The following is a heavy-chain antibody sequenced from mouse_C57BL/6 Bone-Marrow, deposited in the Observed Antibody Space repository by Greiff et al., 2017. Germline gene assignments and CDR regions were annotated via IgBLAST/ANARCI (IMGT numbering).Heavy chain of an antibody. D-gene: IGHD2-3*01. CDR2: IHPNSGST. V-gene: IGHV1-64*01. J-gene: IGHJ2*01. CDR1: GYTFTSYW. Sequence: QVQLQQPGAELVKPGASVKLSCKASGYTFTSYWMHWVKQRPGQGLEWIGMIHPNSGSTNYNEKFKSKSTLTVDNSSSTAYMQLSSLTSEDSAVYYCARDGYYCDYWGQGTTLTVSS. CDR3: ARDGYYCDY.